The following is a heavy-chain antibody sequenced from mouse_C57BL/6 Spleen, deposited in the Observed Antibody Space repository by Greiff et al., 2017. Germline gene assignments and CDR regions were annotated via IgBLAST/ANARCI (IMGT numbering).Heavy chain of an antibody. D-gene: IGHD1-1*01. J-gene: IGHJ2*01. CDR2: IDPSDSYT. CDR1: GYTFTSYW. V-gene: IGHV1-69*01. CDR3: ARKDYGSSYVDY. Sequence: QVQLQQPGAELVMPGASVKLSCKASGYTFTSYWMHWVKQRPGQGLEWIGEIDPSDSYTNYNQKFKGKSTLTVDKTSSTAYMQLSSLTSEDSAVYYCARKDYGSSYVDYWGKGTTLTVSS.